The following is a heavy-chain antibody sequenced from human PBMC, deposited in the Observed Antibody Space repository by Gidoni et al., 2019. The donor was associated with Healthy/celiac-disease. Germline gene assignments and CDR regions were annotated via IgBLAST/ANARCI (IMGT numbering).Heavy chain of an antibody. Sequence: QVQLVQSGAEVKKPGASVKVSCKASGYTFNSYDINWVRQATGQGLEWMGWMNPNSGNTGYAQKFQGRVTMTRNTSISTAYMELSSLRSEDTAVYYCARGPDYYDSSGYYSFDYWGQGTLVTVSS. CDR3: ARGPDYYDSSGYYSFDY. CDR1: GYTFNSYD. CDR2: MNPNSGNT. J-gene: IGHJ4*02. D-gene: IGHD3-22*01. V-gene: IGHV1-8*01.